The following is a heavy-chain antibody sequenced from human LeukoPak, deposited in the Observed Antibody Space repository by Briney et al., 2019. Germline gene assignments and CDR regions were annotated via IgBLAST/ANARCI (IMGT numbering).Heavy chain of an antibody. CDR2: IKEDGSEK. CDR3: ARPLSFGYSYGFYY. J-gene: IGHJ4*02. V-gene: IGHV3-7*01. CDR1: GFTFSSYW. D-gene: IGHD5-18*01. Sequence: PGGSLRLSCAASGFTFSSYWMSWVRQAPGKGLEWVAPIKEDGSEKYYVDSVKGRFTISRDNAKNSLYLQMNSLRAEDTAVYYCARPLSFGYSYGFYYWGQGTLVTVSS.